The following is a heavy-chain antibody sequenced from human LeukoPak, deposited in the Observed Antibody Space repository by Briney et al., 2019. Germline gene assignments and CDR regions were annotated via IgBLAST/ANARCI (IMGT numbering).Heavy chain of an antibody. D-gene: IGHD3-10*01. J-gene: IGHJ3*02. Sequence: SETLSLTCTVSGGSISSYYWSWIRQPPGKGLEWIGYIYYSGSTNYNPSLKSRVTISVDTSKNQFSLELSSVTAADTAVYYCAREGPLWPDAFEIWGQGTMVTVSS. CDR2: IYYSGST. CDR1: GGSISSYY. CDR3: AREGPLWPDAFEI. V-gene: IGHV4-59*12.